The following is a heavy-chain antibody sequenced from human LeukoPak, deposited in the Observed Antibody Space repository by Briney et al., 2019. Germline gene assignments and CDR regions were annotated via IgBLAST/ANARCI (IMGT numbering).Heavy chain of an antibody. Sequence: SETLSLTCTVSGGSISSGNYYWSWIRQPPGKGLEWIGEINHSGSTNYNPSLKSRVTISVDTSKNQFSLKLSSVTAADTAVYYCARGRFIYAFDIWGQGTMVTVSS. V-gene: IGHV4-39*07. D-gene: IGHD3-16*02. J-gene: IGHJ3*02. CDR3: ARGRFIYAFDI. CDR1: GGSISSGNYY. CDR2: INHSGST.